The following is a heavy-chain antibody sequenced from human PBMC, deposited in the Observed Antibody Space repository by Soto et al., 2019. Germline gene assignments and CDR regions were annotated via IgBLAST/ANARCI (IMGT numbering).Heavy chain of an antibody. V-gene: IGHV1-69*04. D-gene: IGHD3-3*01. J-gene: IGHJ6*03. Sequence: SVKVSCKASGGTFXSYTISWVRQAPGQGLEWMGRIIPILGIANYAQKFQGRVTITADKSTSTAYMELSSLRSEDTAVYYCARDSDTVASFWRGYYDYYYYYMDVWGKGTTVTVSS. CDR2: IIPILGIA. CDR1: GGTFXSYT. CDR3: ARDSDTVASFWRGYYDYYYYYMDV.